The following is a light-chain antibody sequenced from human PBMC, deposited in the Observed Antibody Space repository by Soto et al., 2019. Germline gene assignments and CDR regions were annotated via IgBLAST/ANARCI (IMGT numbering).Light chain of an antibody. V-gene: IGLV1-36*01. CDR1: SSNIGNNA. CDR2: YDD. CDR3: AAWDDSQTGHV. J-gene: IGLJ1*01. Sequence: QSVLTQPPSVSEAPRQRVTISCSGSSSNIGNNAVNWYQQLPGKAPKLLIYYDDLLPSGVSDRFSGSKSGTSASLAISGLHSEDDADYFCAAWDDSQTGHVFGTGTNVTVL.